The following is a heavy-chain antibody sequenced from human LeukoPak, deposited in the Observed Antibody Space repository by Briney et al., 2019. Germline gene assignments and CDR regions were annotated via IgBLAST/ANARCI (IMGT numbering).Heavy chain of an antibody. CDR1: GFTFSDYY. J-gene: IGHJ4*02. V-gene: IGHV3-11*01. CDR2: ISSSGSTI. Sequence: GGSLRLSCAASGFTFSDYYMSWIRQAPGKGLEWVSYISSSGSTIYYADSVKGRFTISRDNSKNTLYLQMNSLRAEDTAVYYCAKDLEYDSSGYYDYWGQGTLVTVSS. CDR3: AKDLEYDSSGYYDY. D-gene: IGHD3-22*01.